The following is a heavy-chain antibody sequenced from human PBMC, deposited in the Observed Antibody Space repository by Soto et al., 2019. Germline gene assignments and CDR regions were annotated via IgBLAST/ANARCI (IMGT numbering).Heavy chain of an antibody. Sequence: VKVSCKASGYTFTGYYIHWVRQAPGQGLEWMGWVNPNSGGTNYAQKFQGWVTMTRDTSISTAYMELSRLRSDDTAVYYCVTSRVSIAVAGETEYYFDYWGQGTLVTVSS. J-gene: IGHJ4*02. CDR1: GYTFTGYY. CDR3: VTSRVSIAVAGETEYYFDY. CDR2: VNPNSGGT. V-gene: IGHV1-2*04. D-gene: IGHD6-19*01.